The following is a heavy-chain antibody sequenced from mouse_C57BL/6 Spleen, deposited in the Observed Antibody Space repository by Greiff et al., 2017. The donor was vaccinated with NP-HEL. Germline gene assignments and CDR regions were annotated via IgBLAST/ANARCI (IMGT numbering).Heavy chain of an antibody. CDR2: INPSTGGT. D-gene: IGHD1-1*01. V-gene: IGHV1-42*01. CDR3: ARRDYGSNFDY. Sequence: EVKLMESGPELVKPGASVKISCKASGYSFTGYYMNWVKQSPEKSLEWIGEINPSTGGTTYNQKFKAKATLTVDKSSSTAYMQLKSLTSEDSAVYYCARRDYGSNFDYWGQGTTLTVSS. J-gene: IGHJ2*01. CDR1: GYSFTGYY.